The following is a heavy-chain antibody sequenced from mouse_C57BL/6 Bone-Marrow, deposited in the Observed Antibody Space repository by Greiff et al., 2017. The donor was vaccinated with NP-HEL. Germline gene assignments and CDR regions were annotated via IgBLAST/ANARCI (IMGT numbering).Heavy chain of an antibody. CDR3: TRGDGSWFAY. Sequence: QVQLQQSGAELVRPGASVTLSCKASGYTFTDYEMHWVKQTPVHGLEWIGAIDPETGGTAYNQKFKGKAILTADKSSSTAYMELRSLTSEDSAVYYCTRGDGSWFAYWGQGTLVTVSA. CDR1: GYTFTDYE. V-gene: IGHV1-15*01. D-gene: IGHD1-2*01. CDR2: IDPETGGT. J-gene: IGHJ3*01.